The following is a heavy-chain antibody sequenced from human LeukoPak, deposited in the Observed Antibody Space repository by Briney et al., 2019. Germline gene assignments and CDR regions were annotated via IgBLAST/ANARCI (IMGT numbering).Heavy chain of an antibody. D-gene: IGHD6-19*01. CDR2: ISAYNGNT. CDR1: GYTFTSYG. V-gene: IGHV1-18*01. J-gene: IGHJ6*02. Sequence: ASVKVSCKASGYTFTSYGISWVRQAPGQGLEWMGWISAYNGNTNYAQKLQGRVTMTTDTSTSTAYMELWSLRSDDTAVYYCARVYSSGWYFGYYYYYGMDVWGQGTTVTVSS. CDR3: ARVYSSGWYFGYYYYYGMDV.